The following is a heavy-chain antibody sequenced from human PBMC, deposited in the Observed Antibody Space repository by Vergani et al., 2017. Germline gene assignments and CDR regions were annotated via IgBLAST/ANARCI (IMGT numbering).Heavy chain of an antibody. J-gene: IGHJ3*01. D-gene: IGHD3-10*01. CDR1: GFTFDDYA. Sequence: EVQLVESGGGLVQPGRSLRLSCAASGFTFDDYAMHWVRQAPGKGLEWVSGISWNSGSIGYADSVKGRFTISRDNAKNSLYLQMNSLRDEDTAVYYCVRFDGSGSPWGQGTMVTVSS. CDR3: VRFDGSGSP. CDR2: ISWNSGSI. V-gene: IGHV3-9*01.